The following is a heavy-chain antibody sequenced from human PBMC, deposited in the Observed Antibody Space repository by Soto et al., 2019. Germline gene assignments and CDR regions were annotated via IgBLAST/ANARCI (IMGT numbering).Heavy chain of an antibody. D-gene: IGHD2-15*01. J-gene: IGHJ3*02. CDR2: IWYDGSNK. V-gene: IGHV3-33*01. CDR1: GFTFSSYG. Sequence: QVQLVESGGGVVQPGRSLRLSCAASGFTFSSYGMHWVRQAPGKGLEWVAVIWYDGSNKYYADSVKGRFTISRDNSKNTLYLQMNSLRADDTAVYYCAGNRVCYSLPAAFYSWVEGTMVTVSS. CDR3: AGNRVCYSLPAAFYS.